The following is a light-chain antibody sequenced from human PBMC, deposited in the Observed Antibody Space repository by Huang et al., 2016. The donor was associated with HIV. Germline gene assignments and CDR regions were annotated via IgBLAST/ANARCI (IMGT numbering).Light chain of an antibody. CDR2: AAS. CDR1: QGIGNY. Sequence: DIQMTQSPSSVSASVGDRVTITCRASQGIGNYLAWFQQKPGQAPKSLIYAASSLQSGVPSTFSGSGSGTEFTLTISRLQPDDFATYYCQQYSSYPWTFGQGTKVEIK. V-gene: IGKV1-16*01. CDR3: QQYSSYPWT. J-gene: IGKJ1*01.